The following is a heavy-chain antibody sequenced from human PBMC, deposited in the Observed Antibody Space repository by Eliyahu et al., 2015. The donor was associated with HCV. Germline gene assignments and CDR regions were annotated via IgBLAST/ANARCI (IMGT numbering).Heavy chain of an antibody. D-gene: IGHD6-13*01. V-gene: IGHV3-23*01. CDR1: GFTFSSYA. CDR2: ISGSGGST. Sequence: EVQLLESGGGLVQPGGSLRLSCAASGFTFSSYAMSWVRQAPGKGLEWVSAISGSGGSTYYADSVKGRFTISRDNSKNTLYLQMNSLRAEDTAVYYCAAAPVYSSSWADYWGQGTLVTVSS. J-gene: IGHJ4*02. CDR3: AAAPVYSSSWADY.